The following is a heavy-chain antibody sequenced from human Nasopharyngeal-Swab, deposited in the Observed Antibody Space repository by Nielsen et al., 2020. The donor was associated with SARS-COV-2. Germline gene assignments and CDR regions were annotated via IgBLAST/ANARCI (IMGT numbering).Heavy chain of an antibody. CDR3: ARAHDY. Sequence: GGSLRLSCAASGFTFSDYWMHWVRQVPGKGLVWISGINSDGSKRVFADSVKGRFTISRDSAKNTVYLQMNSLRAEDTAVYYCARAHDYWGQGTLVTVSS. CDR1: GFTFSDYW. CDR2: INSDGSKR. V-gene: IGHV3-74*01. J-gene: IGHJ4*02.